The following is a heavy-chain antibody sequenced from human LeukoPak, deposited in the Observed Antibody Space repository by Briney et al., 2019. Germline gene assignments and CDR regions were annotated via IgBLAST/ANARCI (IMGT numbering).Heavy chain of an antibody. D-gene: IGHD3-22*01. CDR2: IYYSGST. Sequence: SETLSLTCTVSGGSISSYYWSWIRQPPGKGLEWIGYIYYSGSTNYNPSLKSRVTISVDTSKNQFSLKLSSVTAADTAVYYCARSIPSYYGSSGPLFDYWGQGTLVTVSS. J-gene: IGHJ4*02. CDR3: ARSIPSYYGSSGPLFDY. CDR1: GGSISSYY. V-gene: IGHV4-59*01.